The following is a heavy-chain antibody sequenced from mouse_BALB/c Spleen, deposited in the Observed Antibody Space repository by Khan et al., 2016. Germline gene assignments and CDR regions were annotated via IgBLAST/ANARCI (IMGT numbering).Heavy chain of an antibody. V-gene: IGHV7-3*02. CDR2: IRNKANGYQT. CDR1: GFTFTDYY. J-gene: IGHJ4*01. Sequence: EVELVESGGGLVQPGGSLRLSCATSGFTFTDYYMSWVRQPPGKALAWLGFIRNKANGYQTENSASVKGRFTISRDNSKSILYRQMNTLRAEDSATYYCARDMEGYDDAMDYWGQGTSVTVSS. CDR3: ARDMEGYDDAMDY. D-gene: IGHD2-2*01.